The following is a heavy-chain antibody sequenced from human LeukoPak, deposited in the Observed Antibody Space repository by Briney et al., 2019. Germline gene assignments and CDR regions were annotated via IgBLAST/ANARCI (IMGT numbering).Heavy chain of an antibody. J-gene: IGHJ4*02. V-gene: IGHV5-51*01. CDR2: IYPGDSDT. Sequence: GESLKISCQGSGYSFTSNWIGWVGQLPGKGLEWMGIIYPGDSDTRYSPSFQGQVTLSADRSISTAYLQWIRLKASDTAIYYCASRDSEGSGPFDYWGQGTLVTGSS. D-gene: IGHD3-10*01. CDR1: GYSFTSNW. CDR3: ASRDSEGSGPFDY.